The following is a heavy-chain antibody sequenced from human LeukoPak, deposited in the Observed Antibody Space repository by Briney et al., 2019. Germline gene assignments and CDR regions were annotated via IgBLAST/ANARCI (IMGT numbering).Heavy chain of an antibody. CDR2: MNPNSGNT. D-gene: IGHD3-10*01. CDR3: ASRGVIIGFDY. J-gene: IGHJ4*02. Sequence: GASVKISCKASGYTFTSYDINWVRQATGQGLEWMGWMNPNSGNTGYAQKFQGSVNMTRNISTGTAYMELSSLRSEDTAVYYCASRGVIIGFDYWGQGTLVTVSS. CDR1: GYTFTSYD. V-gene: IGHV1-8*01.